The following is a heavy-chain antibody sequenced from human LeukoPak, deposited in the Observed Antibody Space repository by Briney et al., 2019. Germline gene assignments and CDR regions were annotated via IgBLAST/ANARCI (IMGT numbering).Heavy chain of an antibody. Sequence: GGSLRLSCAASGFTFSSYAMSWVRQAPGQGLEWVSAISGSGGSTYYADSVKGRFTISRDNSKNTLYLQMNSLRAEDTAVYYCAKDPYCSGGSCLLAGLYWGQGTLVTVSS. J-gene: IGHJ4*02. CDR2: ISGSGGST. V-gene: IGHV3-23*01. D-gene: IGHD2-15*01. CDR3: AKDPYCSGGSCLLAGLY. CDR1: GFTFSSYA.